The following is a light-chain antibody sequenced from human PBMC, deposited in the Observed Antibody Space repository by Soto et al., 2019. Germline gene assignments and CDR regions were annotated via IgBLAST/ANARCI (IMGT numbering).Light chain of an antibody. CDR2: VAS. CDR3: QQLRSYPST. J-gene: IGKJ4*01. CDR1: QDFSNY. V-gene: IGKV1-9*01. Sequence: DIQFNPSPSFLSASIGDRVTITCRASQDFSNYLAWYQTKTGEDNKLLIYVASTSHSGLPSRFSGSASGTDFTLTISGLKTEELAAYDCQQLRSYPSTVGGGTTGAIK.